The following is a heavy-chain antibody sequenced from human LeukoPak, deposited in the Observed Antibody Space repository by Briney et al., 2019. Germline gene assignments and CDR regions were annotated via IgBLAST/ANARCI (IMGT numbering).Heavy chain of an antibody. D-gene: IGHD6-19*01. CDR3: ARLGIAVAGQFDY. J-gene: IGHJ4*02. CDR2: ISYDGSNK. Sequence: PGRSLRLSCAASGFTFSGYAMHWVRQAPGKGLEWVAVISYDGSNKYYADSVKGRFTISRDNSKNTLYLQMNSLRAEDTAVYYCARLGIAVAGQFDYWGQGTLVTVSS. CDR1: GFTFSGYA. V-gene: IGHV3-30*04.